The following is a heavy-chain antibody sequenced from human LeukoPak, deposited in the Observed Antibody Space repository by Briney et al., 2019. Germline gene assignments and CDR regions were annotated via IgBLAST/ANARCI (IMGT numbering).Heavy chain of an antibody. CDR1: GFTFDDYG. V-gene: IGHV3-20*04. J-gene: IGHJ3*02. CDR3: AKSGSGYYLDAFDI. D-gene: IGHD3-22*01. Sequence: GGSLRLSCAASGFTFDDYGMSWVRQAPGKGLEWVSGINWNGGSTGYADSVKGRFTISRDNAKNSLYLQMNSLRAEDTALYYCAKSGSGYYLDAFDIWGQGTMVTVSS. CDR2: INWNGGST.